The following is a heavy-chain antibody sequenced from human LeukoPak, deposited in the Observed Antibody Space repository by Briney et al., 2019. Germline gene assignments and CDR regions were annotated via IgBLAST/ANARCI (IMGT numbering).Heavy chain of an antibody. CDR2: IYYSGST. J-gene: IGHJ4*02. V-gene: IGHV4-39*02. Sequence: SETLSLTCTVSGGSISSSSYYWGWIRQPPGKGLEWIGSIYYSGSTYYNPSLKSRVTISVDTSKNQFSLKLSSVTAADTAVYYCARDLQVGDYWGQGTLVTVSS. CDR1: GGSISSSSYY. CDR3: ARDLQVGDY.